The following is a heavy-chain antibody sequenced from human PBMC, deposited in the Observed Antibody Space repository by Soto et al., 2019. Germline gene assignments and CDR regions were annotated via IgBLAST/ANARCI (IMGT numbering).Heavy chain of an antibody. CDR1: GLPVARSY. CDR3: ARGCGGNVFVVLVRLNPEQYGMDV. V-gene: IGHV3-74*01. Sequence: GVSLTLSCVASGLPVARSYMAWVRQAPGKGLVWVSRINSDGSSTSYADSVKGRFTISRDNAKNTLYLQMNSLRAEDTAVYYCARGCGGNVFVVLVRLNPEQYGMDVWGQGTTVTVS. CDR2: INSDGSST. D-gene: IGHD2-21*01. J-gene: IGHJ6*02.